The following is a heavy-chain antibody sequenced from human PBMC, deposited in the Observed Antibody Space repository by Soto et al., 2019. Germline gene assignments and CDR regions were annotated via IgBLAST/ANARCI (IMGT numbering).Heavy chain of an antibody. CDR2: IRSKANSYAT. CDR1: GFTCSGSA. J-gene: IGHJ4*02. V-gene: IGHV3-73*01. Sequence: GRSLRLSCAASGFTCSGSAMHWVRQASGKGLEWVGRIRSKANSYATAYAASVKGRFTISRDDSKNTAYLQMTSLKTEDTAVYYCTSTTWGEYWGQGTLVTVSS. D-gene: IGHD1-7*01. CDR3: TSTTWGEY.